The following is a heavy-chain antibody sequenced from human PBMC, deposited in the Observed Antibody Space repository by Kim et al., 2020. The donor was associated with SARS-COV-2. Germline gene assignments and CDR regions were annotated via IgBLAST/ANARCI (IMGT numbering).Heavy chain of an antibody. CDR2: IYYSGST. CDR1: GGSISSGGYY. Sequence: SETLSLTCTVSGGSISSGGYYWSWIRQHPGKGLEWIGYIYYSGSTYYNPSLKSRVTISVDTSKNQFSLKLRSVTAADTAVYYCARGQGLITMIVVVVGAFDCWGQGTLGTVPS. V-gene: IGHV4-31*03. CDR3: ARGQGLITMIVVVVGAFDC. D-gene: IGHD3-22*01. J-gene: IGHJ4*02.